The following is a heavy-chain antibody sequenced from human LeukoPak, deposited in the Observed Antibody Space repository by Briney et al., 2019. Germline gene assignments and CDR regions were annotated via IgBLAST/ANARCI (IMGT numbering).Heavy chain of an antibody. D-gene: IGHD3-10*01. CDR1: GYMFTSYA. V-gene: IGHV1-18*01. J-gene: IGHJ6*03. Sequence: ASVKVSCQASGYMFTSYAIHWVREAPGQGLEWLGWISVYNGKTDYAEGLQGRVTTTTDRSTNTAFMELRSLRSDDTAIYFCARGSGSPYYYYMDVWGKGTAVTVSS. CDR3: ARGSGSPYYYYMDV. CDR2: ISVYNGKT.